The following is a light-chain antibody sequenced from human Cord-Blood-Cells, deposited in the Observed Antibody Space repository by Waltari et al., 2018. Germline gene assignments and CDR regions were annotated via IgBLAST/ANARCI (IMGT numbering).Light chain of an antibody. V-gene: IGKV3-15*01. CDR3: QQYNNWPPWT. Sequence: EIVLTQSTANLSVSPGERATLSCSASQSVSTNLAWYQQKPGQAPRLLIYGASTRATGIPARFSGSGSGTEFTLTISSLQSEDFAVYYCQQYNNWPPWTFGQGTKVEIK. CDR1: QSVSTN. CDR2: GAS. J-gene: IGKJ1*01.